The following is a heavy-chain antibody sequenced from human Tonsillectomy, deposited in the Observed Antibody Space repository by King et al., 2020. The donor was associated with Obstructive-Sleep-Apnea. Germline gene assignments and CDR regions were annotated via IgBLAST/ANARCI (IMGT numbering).Heavy chain of an antibody. CDR2: INPHSGFT. Sequence: VQLVESGAEVKKPGASVKVSCKASGYTFTGYSMHWVRQAPGQGLEWMGWINPHSGFTKYAQRFQGRVTMTRDTSISTAYMELSRLRSDDTAVYYCAGDLDTVVVPAAGDYWGQGTLLTVSS. V-gene: IGHV1-2*02. D-gene: IGHD2-2*03. CDR3: AGDLDTVVVPAAGDY. J-gene: IGHJ4*02. CDR1: GYTFTGYS.